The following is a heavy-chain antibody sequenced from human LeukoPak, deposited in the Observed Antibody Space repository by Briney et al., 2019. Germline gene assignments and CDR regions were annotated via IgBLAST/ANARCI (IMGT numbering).Heavy chain of an antibody. D-gene: IGHD5-12*01. V-gene: IGHV3-23*01. CDR3: AKDRRLPWDYFDS. J-gene: IGHJ4*02. CDR1: GFTFSSFA. CDR2: IDGSGGST. Sequence: PGGSLRLSCVAPGFTFSSFAMSWFRKAPGRGLEWASAIDGSGGSTYYADSVKGRFTISRDNSKNTLYLQMNSLRAEDTAIYYCAKDRRLPWDYFDSWGQGTLVTVSS.